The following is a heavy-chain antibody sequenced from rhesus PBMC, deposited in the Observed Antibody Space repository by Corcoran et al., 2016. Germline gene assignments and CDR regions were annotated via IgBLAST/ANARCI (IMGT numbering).Heavy chain of an antibody. CDR1: GGSISSNW. J-gene: IGHJ4*01. Sequence: QLQLQESGPGLVKPSETLSLTCAVSGGSISSNWWSWIRQPPGKGLEWIGRISGSGGSTSYNPSLKSRVTISTATSKNQLSLKLISVTAADTAVYYCASTLGPPYFDYWGQGVLVTVSS. CDR2: ISGSGGST. CDR3: ASTLGPPYFDY. V-gene: IGHV4-173*01. D-gene: IGHD2-15*01.